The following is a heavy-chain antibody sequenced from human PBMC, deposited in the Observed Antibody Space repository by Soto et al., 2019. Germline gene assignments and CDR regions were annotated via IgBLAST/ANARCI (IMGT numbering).Heavy chain of an antibody. V-gene: IGHV1-18*01. CDR3: ARILRDTAMVYGMDV. Sequence: ASVKVSCKASGYTFTSYGISWVRQAPGQGLEWMGWISAYNGNTNYAQKLQGRVTMTKDTSTSTAYMDLRSLRSDDTAVYYCARILRDTAMVYGMDVWGQGTTVTVSS. CDR1: GYTFTSYG. D-gene: IGHD5-18*01. CDR2: ISAYNGNT. J-gene: IGHJ6*02.